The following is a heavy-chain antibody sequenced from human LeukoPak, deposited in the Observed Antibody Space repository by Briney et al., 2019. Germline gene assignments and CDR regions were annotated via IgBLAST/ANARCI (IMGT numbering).Heavy chain of an antibody. CDR3: AKGDDSSAYSMGLTDAFDI. CDR1: GFTFTNYA. V-gene: IGHV3-23*01. CDR2: LSGSGGST. J-gene: IGHJ3*02. Sequence: GGSLRLSCTASGFTFTNYAMNWVRQAPGKGLEWVSALSGSGGSTYYGDSVQGRFTISRGDSESTLYLQMNGLRDEDTAVYYCAKGDDSSAYSMGLTDAFDIWGQGTLVTVSS. D-gene: IGHD3-22*01.